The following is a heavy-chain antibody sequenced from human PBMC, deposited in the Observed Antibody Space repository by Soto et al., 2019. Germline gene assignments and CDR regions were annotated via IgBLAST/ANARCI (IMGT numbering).Heavy chain of an antibody. CDR1: GGTFSSYA. CDR2: IIPIFGTA. J-gene: IGHJ6*02. D-gene: IGHD4-17*01. Sequence: QVQLVQSGAEVKKPGSSVKVSCKASGGTFSSYAISWVRQAPGQGLEWMGGIIPIFGTANYAQKFQGRVTITADESTSTAYMELSSLRSEDTAVYYCARDLNGDSPYYYYYGMDVWGQGTTVTVSS. V-gene: IGHV1-69*12. CDR3: ARDLNGDSPYYYYYGMDV.